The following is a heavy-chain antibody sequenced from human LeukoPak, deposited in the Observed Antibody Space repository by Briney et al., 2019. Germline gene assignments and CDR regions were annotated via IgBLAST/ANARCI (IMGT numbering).Heavy chain of an antibody. J-gene: IGHJ5*02. Sequence: SETLSLTCTVSGGSISSYYWSWIRQPPGKGLEWIGYIYYSGSTNYNPSLKSRVTISVDTSKNQFSLKLSSVTAADTAVYYCARGKVTTVLTWFDPWGQGTLVTVSS. CDR3: ARGKVTTVLTWFDP. V-gene: IGHV4-59*01. CDR1: GGSISSYY. CDR2: IYYSGST. D-gene: IGHD4/OR15-4a*01.